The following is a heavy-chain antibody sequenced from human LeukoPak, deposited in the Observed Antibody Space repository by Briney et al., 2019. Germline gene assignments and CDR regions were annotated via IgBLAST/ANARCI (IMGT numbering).Heavy chain of an antibody. CDR1: GFTFSGAW. Sequence: GGSLRLSCTASGFTFSGAWMTWVRQAPGKGLEWVSGINWNGGSTGYADSVKGRFTISRDNSKNTLYLQMNSLRAEDTAVYYCAKGSPLRYFDWLADYWGQGTLVTVSS. J-gene: IGHJ4*02. D-gene: IGHD3-9*01. V-gene: IGHV3-23*01. CDR3: AKGSPLRYFDWLADY. CDR2: INWNGGST.